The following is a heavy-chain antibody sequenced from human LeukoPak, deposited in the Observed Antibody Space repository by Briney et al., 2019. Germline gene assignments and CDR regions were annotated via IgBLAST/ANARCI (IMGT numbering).Heavy chain of an antibody. CDR1: GFTFSSYW. D-gene: IGHD3-10*01. V-gene: IGHV3-7*01. J-gene: IGHJ4*02. CDR3: ARVRDNRCYYGSGSPPRGYFDY. Sequence: PGGSLRLSCAASGFTFSSYWMSWVRQAPGKGLEWVANIKQDGSEKYYVDSVKGRFTISRDNAKNSLYLQMNSLRAEDTAVYYCARVRDNRCYYGSGSPPRGYFDYWGQGTLVTVSS. CDR2: IKQDGSEK.